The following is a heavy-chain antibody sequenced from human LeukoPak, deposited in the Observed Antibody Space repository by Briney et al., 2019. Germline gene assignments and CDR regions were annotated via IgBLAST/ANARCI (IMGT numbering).Heavy chain of an antibody. Sequence: AASVTVSCKASGYTFTSYDINWVRQATGQGLEWMGWMNPNSGNTGYAQKFQGRVTITRNTSISTAYMELSSLRSEDTAVYYCARGATCSGGSCSYYFDYWGQGTLVTVSS. CDR1: GYTFTSYD. V-gene: IGHV1-8*03. CDR3: ARGATCSGGSCSYYFDY. D-gene: IGHD2-15*01. CDR2: MNPNSGNT. J-gene: IGHJ4*02.